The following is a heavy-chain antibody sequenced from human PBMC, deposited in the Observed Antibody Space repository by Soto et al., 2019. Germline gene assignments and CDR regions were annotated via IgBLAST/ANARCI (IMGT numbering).Heavy chain of an antibody. Sequence: ASVKVSCKASGYTFTGYYMHWVRQAPGQGLEWMGWINPNSGGTNYAQKFQGWVTMTRDASISAVFVEVSRLRSDDTAVYYCARGWYFASGYGPFDYWGQGTLVTVSS. CDR3: ARGWYFASGYGPFDY. V-gene: IGHV1-2*04. CDR2: INPNSGGT. CDR1: GYTFTGYY. J-gene: IGHJ4*02. D-gene: IGHD5-12*01.